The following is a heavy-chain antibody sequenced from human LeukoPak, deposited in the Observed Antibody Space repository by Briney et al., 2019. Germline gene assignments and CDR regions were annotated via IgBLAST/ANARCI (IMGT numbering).Heavy chain of an antibody. D-gene: IGHD3-10*01. J-gene: IGHJ4*02. CDR1: GFTFSSYA. CDR2: INRIGSYI. CDR3: ARDRAEYYGSGSYYTGEFDY. V-gene: IGHV3-21*01. Sequence: GGPLRLSCTASGFTFSSYAANGVRRSPGKGREGFSSINRIGSYIYYADSVKGRFTISRDNAKTSLYLQMNSLRAEDTAVYYCARDRAEYYGSGSYYTGEFDYWGQGTLVTVSS.